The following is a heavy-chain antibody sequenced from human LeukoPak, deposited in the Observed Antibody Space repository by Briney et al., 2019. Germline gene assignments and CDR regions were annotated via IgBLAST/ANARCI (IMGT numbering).Heavy chain of an antibody. J-gene: IGHJ4*02. CDR2: IHYSGST. V-gene: IGHV4-39*01. Sequence: TSETLSLTCTVSGGSISSSSYYWGWIRQPPGKGLEWIGSIHYSGSTYYNPSLKSRVTISVDTSKNQFSLKLSSVTAADTAVYYCARHLTLRYLDYWGQGTLVTVSS. CDR3: ARHLTLRYLDY. D-gene: IGHD3-3*01. CDR1: GGSISSSSYY.